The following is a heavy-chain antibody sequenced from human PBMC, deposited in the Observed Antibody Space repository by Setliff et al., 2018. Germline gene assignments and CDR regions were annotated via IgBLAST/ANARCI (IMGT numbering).Heavy chain of an antibody. CDR2: ISATSANI. CDR1: GFNFNIYA. CDR3: ASDPSYGSSLYYYMDV. V-gene: IGHV3-48*01. J-gene: IGHJ6*03. Sequence: GGSLRLSCAASGFNFNIYAMNWVRQTPGKGLEWVSYISATSANIQYADSVRGRFTVSRDNARNSLYLQMNSLRGDDTAVYYCASDPSYGSSLYYYMDVWGKGTTVTVSS. D-gene: IGHD6-19*01.